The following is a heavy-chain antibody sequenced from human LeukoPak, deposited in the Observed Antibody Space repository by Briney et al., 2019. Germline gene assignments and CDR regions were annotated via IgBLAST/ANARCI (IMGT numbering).Heavy chain of an antibody. J-gene: IGHJ4*02. CDR1: GFSFSDYA. Sequence: GGSLRFSCAASGFSFSDYAMTWVRQAPGKVLEWVSSTGDDTYYADSVKGRFTISRDDSKDTLFLQMNSLRVEDTAVYYCAKDAIYKNSVWDYFDYLGQGTLVTVSS. D-gene: IGHD5-24*01. CDR2: TGDDT. V-gene: IGHV3-23*01. CDR3: AKDAIYKNSVWDYFDY.